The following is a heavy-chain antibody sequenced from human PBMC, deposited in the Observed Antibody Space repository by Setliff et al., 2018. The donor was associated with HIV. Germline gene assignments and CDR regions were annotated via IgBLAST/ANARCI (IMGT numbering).Heavy chain of an antibody. CDR1: GGSISSYY. J-gene: IGHJ4*01. CDR3: ARLRYSVFDY. V-gene: IGHV4-4*07. Sequence: SETLSLTCTVSGGSISSYYWSWIRQPAGKGLEWIGRIYTSGSTNYNPSLKSRVTISINTSKNQFSLRLTSVTAADTAVYYCARLRYSVFDYWGHGTLVTVSS. CDR2: IYTSGST. D-gene: IGHD3-9*01.